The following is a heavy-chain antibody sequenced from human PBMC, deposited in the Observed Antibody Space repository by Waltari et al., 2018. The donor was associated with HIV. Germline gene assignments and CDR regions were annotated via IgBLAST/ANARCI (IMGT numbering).Heavy chain of an antibody. CDR2: SHPDGTDT. J-gene: IGHJ6*02. D-gene: IGHD2-15*01. V-gene: IGHV3-74*01. CDR1: GFTFTTSC. Sequence: EVQLVESGGGLVQPGGSLRLSCAAPGFTFTTSCVHWARQGPGKGLVWDSRSHPDGTDTRYADSVKGRCTISRDNAKNTVYLQVNRLSGEETSVYYCARGKDGGGGTCDGYHYYGMDVWSQGTTVTVSS. CDR3: ARGKDGGGGTCDGYHYYGMDV.